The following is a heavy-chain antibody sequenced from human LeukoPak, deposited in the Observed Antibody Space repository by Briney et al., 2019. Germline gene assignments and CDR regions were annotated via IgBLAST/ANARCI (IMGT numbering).Heavy chain of an antibody. Sequence: SETLSLTCTVSGGSISSYYWSWIRQPPGKGLEWIGYIYNRGGTNYNPSLKSRVTISVDTSKNQFSLKLRSVTAADTAVYYCARDRPGIAVAGDAFDIWGQGTMVTVSS. CDR1: GGSISSYY. V-gene: IGHV4-59*01. CDR2: IYNRGGT. D-gene: IGHD6-19*01. CDR3: ARDRPGIAVAGDAFDI. J-gene: IGHJ3*02.